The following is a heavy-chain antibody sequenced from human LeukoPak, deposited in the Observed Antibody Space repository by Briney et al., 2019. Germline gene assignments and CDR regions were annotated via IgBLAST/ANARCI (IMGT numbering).Heavy chain of an antibody. CDR3: ASFIAAAGARSDY. CDR2: INTNTGNP. D-gene: IGHD6-13*01. J-gene: IGHJ4*02. V-gene: IGHV7-4-1*02. Sequence: GASVEVSCKASGYTFTSYAMNWVRQAPGQGLEWMGWINTNTGNPTYAQGFTGRFVFSLDTSVSTAYLQISSLKAEDTAVYYCASFIAAAGARSDYWGQGTLVTVSS. CDR1: GYTFTSYA.